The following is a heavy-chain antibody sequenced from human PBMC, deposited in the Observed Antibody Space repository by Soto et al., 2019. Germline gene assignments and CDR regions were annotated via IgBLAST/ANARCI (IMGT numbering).Heavy chain of an antibody. V-gene: IGHV1-2*02. J-gene: IGHJ5*02. D-gene: IGHD3-3*01. CDR1: GYTFTGYY. CDR3: ARVKVEGYDFWSGYYIEDWFDP. Sequence: ASGKVSCKASGYTFTGYYMHWVRQAPGQGLEWMGWINPNSGGTNYAQKFQGRVTMTRDTSISTAYMELSRLRSDDTAVYYCARVKVEGYDFWSGYYIEDWFDPWGQGTLVTVSS. CDR2: INPNSGGT.